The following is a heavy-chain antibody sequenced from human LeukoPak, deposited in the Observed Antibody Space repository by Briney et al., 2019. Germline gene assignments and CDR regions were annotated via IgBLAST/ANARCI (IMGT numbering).Heavy chain of an antibody. J-gene: IGHJ4*02. CDR1: GGSFSGYY. CDR3: ARPRRRYGDYQYYFDY. V-gene: IGHV4-34*01. CDR2: INHSGST. Sequence: PSETLSLTCAVYGGSFSGYYWSWTRQPPGKGLEWIGEINHSGSTNYNPSLKSRVTISVDTSKNQFSLKLSSVTAADTAVYYCARPRRRYGDYQYYFDYWGQGTLVTVSS. D-gene: IGHD4-17*01.